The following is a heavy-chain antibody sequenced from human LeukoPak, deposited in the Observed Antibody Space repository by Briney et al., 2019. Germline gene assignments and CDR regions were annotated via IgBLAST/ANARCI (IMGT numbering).Heavy chain of an antibody. D-gene: IGHD1-26*01. CDR3: AKDSGGSYYSYYFDY. CDR1: GFTFDDYA. CDR2: ISWNSGSI. J-gene: IGHJ4*02. V-gene: IGHV3-9*01. Sequence: GRSLRLSCAASGFTFDDYAMHWVRQAPGKGLEWVSGISWNSGSIGYADSVKGRFTISRDNAKNSLYLQMNSLRAEDTALYYCAKDSGGSYYSYYFDYWGQGTLVTVSS.